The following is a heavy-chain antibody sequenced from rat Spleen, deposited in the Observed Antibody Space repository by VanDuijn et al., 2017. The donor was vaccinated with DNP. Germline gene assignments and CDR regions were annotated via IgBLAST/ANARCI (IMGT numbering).Heavy chain of an antibody. CDR1: GFTFSDYA. V-gene: IGHV5-17*01. Sequence: EVQLVESGGGLVQPGNSLKLSCAASGFTFSDYAMAWVRQSPKKGLEWVATIIYDGSGAYYRDSVKGRFTISRDNAESTLYLQVNSLRSEDTATYYCTSNPHIRTAAPFDYWGQGVMVTVSS. J-gene: IGHJ2*01. CDR2: IIYDGSGA. D-gene: IGHD3-8*01. CDR3: TSNPHIRTAAPFDY.